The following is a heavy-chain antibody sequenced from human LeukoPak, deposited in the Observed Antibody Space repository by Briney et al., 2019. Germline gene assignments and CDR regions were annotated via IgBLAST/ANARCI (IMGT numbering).Heavy chain of an antibody. CDR3: ARFRRLGSGWDLDY. V-gene: IGHV3-7*01. D-gene: IGHD6-19*01. CDR2: INQDGSEK. Sequence: PGGSLRLSCVASGLTFTTYYMSWVRQAPGKGLAWVANINQDGSEKYYVDSVKGRFTISRDNARNSLHLQMNSLRADDTAVYYCARFRRLGSGWDLDYWGQGTLVTVSS. CDR1: GLTFTTYY. J-gene: IGHJ4*02.